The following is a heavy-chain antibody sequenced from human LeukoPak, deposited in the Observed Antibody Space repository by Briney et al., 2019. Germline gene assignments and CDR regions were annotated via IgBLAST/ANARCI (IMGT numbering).Heavy chain of an antibody. D-gene: IGHD5-18*01. CDR1: GYTFTSYG. J-gene: IGHJ6*03. V-gene: IGHV1-18*01. Sequence: ASVKVSCKASGYTFTSYGISWVRQAPGQGLEWMGWISAYNGNTNYAQKLQGRVTMTTDTSTSTAYMELRSLRSDDTAVYYCATASPGRGYSYESYYYYYYMDVWGKGTTVTVSS. CDR3: ATASPGRGYSYESYYYYYYMDV. CDR2: ISAYNGNT.